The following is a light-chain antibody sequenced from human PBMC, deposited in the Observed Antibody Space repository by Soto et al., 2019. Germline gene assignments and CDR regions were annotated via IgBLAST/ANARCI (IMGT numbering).Light chain of an antibody. J-gene: IGKJ2*01. Sequence: DIQMTQSPSSLSASVGDRITITCRTSQTVSGYLNWYQQKPGKAPKLLIYTTSTLESGVPSRFSGSGSGTDFTLTISGLQPEDFAIYYCQQNFNNPYTFGQGTKVEI. CDR3: QQNFNNPYT. CDR2: TTS. V-gene: IGKV1-39*01. CDR1: QTVSGY.